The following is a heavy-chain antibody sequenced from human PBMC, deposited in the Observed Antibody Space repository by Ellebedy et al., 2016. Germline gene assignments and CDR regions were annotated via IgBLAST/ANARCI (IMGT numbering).Heavy chain of an antibody. CDR1: GYTFTDYY. D-gene: IGHD2-21*02. Sequence: ASVKVSCKASGYTFTDYYIHWVRQAPGKGLEWMGGFDPEDGETIYAQKFQGRVTMTEDTSTDTAYMELSSLRSEDTAVYYCATPPYCGGGCPPGDYWGQGTLVTVSS. V-gene: IGHV1-24*01. J-gene: IGHJ4*02. CDR2: FDPEDGET. CDR3: ATPPYCGGGCPPGDY.